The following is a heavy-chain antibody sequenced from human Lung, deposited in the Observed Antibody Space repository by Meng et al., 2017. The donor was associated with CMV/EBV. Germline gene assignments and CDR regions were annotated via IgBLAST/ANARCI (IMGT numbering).Heavy chain of an antibody. V-gene: IGHV4-39*01. Sequence: SETQSLXCTVSGGSISSSSYYWGWIRQPPGKGLEWIGSIYYSGSTYYNPSLKSRVTISVDTSKNQFSLKLSSVTAADTAVYYCARPDDSSGWYMPFDYWGQGTLVTVSS. CDR3: ARPDDSSGWYMPFDY. CDR1: GGSISSSSYY. D-gene: IGHD6-19*01. CDR2: IYYSGST. J-gene: IGHJ4*02.